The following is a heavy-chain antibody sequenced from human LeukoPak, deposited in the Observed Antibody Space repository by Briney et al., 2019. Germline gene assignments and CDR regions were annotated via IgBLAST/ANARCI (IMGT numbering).Heavy chain of an antibody. CDR3: ARSSKGVVIIRRPFDY. V-gene: IGHV4-34*01. CDR2: INHSGST. J-gene: IGHJ4*02. D-gene: IGHD3-3*01. Sequence: SETLSLTCAVYGGSFSGYYWSWIRQPPGKGLEWIGEINHSGSTNYNPPLKSRVTISVDTSKNQFSLKLSSVTAADTAVYYCARSSKGVVIIRRPFDYWGQGTLVTVSS. CDR1: GGSFSGYY.